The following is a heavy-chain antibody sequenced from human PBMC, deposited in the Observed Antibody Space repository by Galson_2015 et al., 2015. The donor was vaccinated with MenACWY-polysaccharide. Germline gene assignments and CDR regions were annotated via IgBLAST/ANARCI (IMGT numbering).Heavy chain of an antibody. D-gene: IGHD6-13*01. Sequence: SLRLSCAASGFSITSYAVNWVRQAPGKGLEWVAVIRGSGTDIRYADSVKGRFTISRDTSKSTLYLQMNSLRAEDTAKYYCAKASQWGAAAVGSFDHWGQGTLVTVSS. CDR3: AKASQWGAAAVGSFDH. CDR1: GFSITSYA. V-gene: IGHV3-23*01. J-gene: IGHJ4*02. CDR2: IRGSGTDI.